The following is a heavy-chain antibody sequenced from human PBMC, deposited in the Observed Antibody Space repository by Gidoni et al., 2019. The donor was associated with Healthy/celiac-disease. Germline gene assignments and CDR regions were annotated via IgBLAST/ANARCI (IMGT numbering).Heavy chain of an antibody. CDR3: AREAGFVVVVATNYFDY. D-gene: IGHD2-15*01. CDR2: INAGNGNT. Sequence: QVQLVQSGAEVKKPGASLKVSCKASGYTFTSYAMHWVRQAPAQRLEWMGWINAGNGNTKYSQKFQGRVTITRDTSASTAYMELSSLRSEDTAVYYCAREAGFVVVVATNYFDYWGQGTLVTVSS. J-gene: IGHJ4*02. CDR1: GYTFTSYA. V-gene: IGHV1-3*01.